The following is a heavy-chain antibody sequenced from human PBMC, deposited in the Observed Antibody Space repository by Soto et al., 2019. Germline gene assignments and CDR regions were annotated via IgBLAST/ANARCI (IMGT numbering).Heavy chain of an antibody. CDR2: IYHSGST. J-gene: IGHJ3*02. Sequence: SETLSLTCAVSGGSISSGGYSWSWIRQPPGKGLEWIGYIYHSGSTYYNPSLKSRVTISVDRSKNQFSLKMSSITAAEKSVYYCARGVVATNDAFDIWGQGTMVTVSS. CDR1: GGSISSGGYS. CDR3: ARGVVATNDAFDI. V-gene: IGHV4-30-2*01. D-gene: IGHD5-12*01.